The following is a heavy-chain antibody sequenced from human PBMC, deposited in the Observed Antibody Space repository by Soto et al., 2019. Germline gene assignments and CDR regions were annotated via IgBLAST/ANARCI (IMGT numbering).Heavy chain of an antibody. J-gene: IGHJ4*02. Sequence: EVPLVESGGGLVQPGGSLRLSCAASGFTFSRYWMHWVRQAPGKGLVWVSRINSDGSITSYADSVKGRFTISRDNVKNTRYLQMNSQRAEDTAVYYCARGLEAAGVDYWGQGTLVTVSS. D-gene: IGHD6-13*01. CDR2: INSDGSIT. V-gene: IGHV3-74*01. CDR3: ARGLEAAGVDY. CDR1: GFTFSRYW.